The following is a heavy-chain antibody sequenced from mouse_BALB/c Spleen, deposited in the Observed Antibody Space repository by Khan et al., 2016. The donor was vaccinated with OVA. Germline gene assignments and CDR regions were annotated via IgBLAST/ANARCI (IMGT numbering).Heavy chain of an antibody. J-gene: IGHJ4*01. Sequence: DLVKPGASVKLSCKASGYTFTSYWINWIKQRPGQGLEWIGRIGPGSGSTDYNEMFRDKATLTVDTSSSTVYIQLRSLTSEDSAVYVSARQNYYGNSYDAMDYWGQGTSVTVSS. CDR3: ARQNYYGNSYDAMDY. D-gene: IGHD2-1*01. V-gene: IGHV1S41*01. CDR2: IGPGSGST. CDR1: GYTFTSYW.